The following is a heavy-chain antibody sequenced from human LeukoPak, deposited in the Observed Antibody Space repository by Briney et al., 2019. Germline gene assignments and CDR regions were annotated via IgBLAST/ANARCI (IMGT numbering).Heavy chain of an antibody. V-gene: IGHV3-30*18. Sequence: GTSLRLFCAASGFTFSSYGMQWVRQAPGEGLEWVAVISYEGSTSYYADSVKGRFTISRDNSKNTLYLQMNGLRAEDTAVYHCAKEGFGNYYSAYFDYWGQGTLVTVSS. CDR2: ISYEGSTS. J-gene: IGHJ4*02. D-gene: IGHD1-26*01. CDR1: GFTFSSYG. CDR3: AKEGFGNYYSAYFDY.